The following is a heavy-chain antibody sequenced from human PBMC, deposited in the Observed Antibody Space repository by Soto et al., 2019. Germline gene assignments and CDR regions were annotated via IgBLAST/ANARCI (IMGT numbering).Heavy chain of an antibody. CDR2: IWYDGSNK. D-gene: IGHD3-10*01. CDR3: ARDLVRGVTIGMDV. CDR1: GFTFSSYG. J-gene: IGHJ6*02. V-gene: IGHV3-33*01. Sequence: QVQLVESGGGVVQPGRSLRLSCAASGFTFSSYGMHWVRQAPGKGLEWVAVIWYDGSNKYYADSVKGRFTISRDNSKNTLYLQMNSLRAEDTAVYYCARDLVRGVTIGMDVWGQGTTVTVSS.